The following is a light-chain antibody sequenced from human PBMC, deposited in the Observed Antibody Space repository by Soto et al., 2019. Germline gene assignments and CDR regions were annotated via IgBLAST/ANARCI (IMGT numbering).Light chain of an antibody. V-gene: IGLV2-23*02. CDR1: SSDVGSYNL. CDR2: EVS. Sequence: QSVLTQPASVSGSPGQSITISCTGTSSDVGSYNLVSWYQQHPGKAPKLMIYEVSKRHTGVSNLFSGSKSGNTASLTISGLYVDDEADYYCCSYAGSSTSLYVFGTGTKVTVL. CDR3: CSYAGSSTSLYV. J-gene: IGLJ1*01.